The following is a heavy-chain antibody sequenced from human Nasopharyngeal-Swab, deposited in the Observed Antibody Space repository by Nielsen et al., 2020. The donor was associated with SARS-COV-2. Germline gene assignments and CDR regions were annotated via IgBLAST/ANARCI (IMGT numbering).Heavy chain of an antibody. CDR3: ARGRRGSSWDLNLFDP. Sequence: SETLSLTCTVSGGSISSYYWSWIRQPPGKGLEWIGYIYYSGSTNYNPSLKSRVTISVDTSKNQFSLKLSSVTAADTAVYYCARGRRGSSWDLNLFDPWGQGTLVTVSS. CDR1: GGSISSYY. J-gene: IGHJ5*02. D-gene: IGHD6-13*01. CDR2: IYYSGST. V-gene: IGHV4-59*01.